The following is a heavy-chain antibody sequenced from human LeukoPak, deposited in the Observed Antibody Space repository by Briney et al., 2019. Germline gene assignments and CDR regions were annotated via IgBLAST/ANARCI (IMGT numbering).Heavy chain of an antibody. CDR1: GFSFSSDG. Sequence: PGGTLRLSCAASGFSFSSDGMSWVRQAPGKGLEWFSGIIGGAGSTYYADSVKGRFTISRDNSKNTLYLQMKSLRAEDTAVYYCTHGSMYQLDYWGQGTLVTVSS. D-gene: IGHD2-2*01. V-gene: IGHV3-23*01. CDR2: IIGGAGST. J-gene: IGHJ4*02. CDR3: THGSMYQLDY.